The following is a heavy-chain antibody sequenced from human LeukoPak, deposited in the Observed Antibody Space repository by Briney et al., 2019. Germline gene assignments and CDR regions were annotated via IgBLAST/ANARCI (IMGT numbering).Heavy chain of an antibody. CDR3: ARSSSSWSAFDI. CDR2: INPNSGGT. CDR1: GYTFTGYY. Sequence: ASVKVSCKASGYTFTGYYMHWVRQAPGQGLEWMGWINPNSGGTNYAQKFLGRVTMTRDTSISTAYMELSRLRSDDTAVYYCARSSSSWSAFDIWGQGTMVTVSS. D-gene: IGHD6-13*01. V-gene: IGHV1-2*02. J-gene: IGHJ3*02.